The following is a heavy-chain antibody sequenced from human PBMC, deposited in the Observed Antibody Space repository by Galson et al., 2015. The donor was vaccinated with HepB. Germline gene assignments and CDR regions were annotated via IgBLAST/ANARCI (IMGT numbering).Heavy chain of an antibody. Sequence: SLRLSCAASGFTFSSYWMSWVRQAPGKGLEWVANIKQDGSEKYYVDSVKGRFTISRDNAKNSLYLQMNSLRAEDTAVYYCARALMARATGFDYWGQGTLVTVSS. CDR3: ARALMARATGFDY. CDR1: GFTFSSYW. CDR2: IKQDGSEK. J-gene: IGHJ4*02. V-gene: IGHV3-7*03. D-gene: IGHD3-10*01.